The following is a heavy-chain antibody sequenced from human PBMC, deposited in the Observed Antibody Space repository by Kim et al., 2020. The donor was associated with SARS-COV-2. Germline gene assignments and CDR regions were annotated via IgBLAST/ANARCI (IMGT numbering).Heavy chain of an antibody. Sequence: NYNQSLKSRVTISVDTSKNQFSLKLSSVTAADTAVYYCASPYSFEAFDIWGQGTMVTVSS. CDR3: ASPYSFEAFDI. V-gene: IGHV4-34*01. D-gene: IGHD1-26*01. J-gene: IGHJ3*02.